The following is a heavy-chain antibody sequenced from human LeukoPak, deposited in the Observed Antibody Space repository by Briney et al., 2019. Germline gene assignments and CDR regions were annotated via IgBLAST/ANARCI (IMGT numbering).Heavy chain of an antibody. Sequence: GGSLRLSCAASGFTFSTNSMTWVRQAPGKGLEWVSIINHSGSSIYYADSVKGRFTISRDNSKNTLYLQMNSLRADDTAVYYCAKGLRYSDNWGQGTLVTVSS. J-gene: IGHJ4*02. CDR3: AKGLRYSDN. D-gene: IGHD3-9*01. CDR1: GFTFSTNS. CDR2: INHSGSSI. V-gene: IGHV3-23*01.